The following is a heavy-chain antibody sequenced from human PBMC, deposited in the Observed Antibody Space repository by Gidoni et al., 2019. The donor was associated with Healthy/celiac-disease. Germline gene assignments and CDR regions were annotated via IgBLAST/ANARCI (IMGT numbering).Heavy chain of an antibody. CDR1: GGSISSYY. V-gene: IGHV4-59*08. J-gene: IGHJ3*02. CDR2: IYYSGST. Sequence: QVQLQESGPGLVKPSETLSLTCTVPGGSISSYYWSWIRQPPGKGLEWSGYIYYSGSTNYNPSLKSRVTISVVTSKNQFSLKLISVTAADTAVYYCARHKHLDAFDIWGQGTMVTVSS. CDR3: ARHKHLDAFDI.